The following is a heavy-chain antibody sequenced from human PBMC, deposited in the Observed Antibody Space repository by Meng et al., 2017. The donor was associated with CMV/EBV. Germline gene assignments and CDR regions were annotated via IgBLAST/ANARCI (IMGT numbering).Heavy chain of an antibody. V-gene: IGHV3-33*06. D-gene: IGHD1-20*01. CDR1: GFTFSSYG. Sequence: GGSLRLSCAASGFTFSSYGMHWVRQAPGKGLEWVAVIWYDGSNKYHADSVKGRFTISRDNSKNTLYLQMNSLRAEDTAVYYCAKVQGRYNWNGVDYWGQGTLVTVSS. CDR2: IWYDGSNK. J-gene: IGHJ4*02. CDR3: AKVQGRYNWNGVDY.